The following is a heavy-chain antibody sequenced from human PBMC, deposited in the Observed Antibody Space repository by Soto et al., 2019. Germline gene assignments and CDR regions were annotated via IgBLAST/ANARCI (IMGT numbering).Heavy chain of an antibody. J-gene: IGHJ4*02. D-gene: IGHD6-19*01. CDR1: GGSFSGYY. CDR2: IYYSGSA. CDR3: ARDSSAGTIDY. V-gene: IGHV4-34*01. Sequence: SETLSLTCAVYGGSFSGYYWGWIRQPPGKGLEWIGSIYYSGSAYYSPSLKSRVTMSVDTSKNQLSLKLSSVAAADTAVYYCARDSSAGTIDYWGQGTLVTVSS.